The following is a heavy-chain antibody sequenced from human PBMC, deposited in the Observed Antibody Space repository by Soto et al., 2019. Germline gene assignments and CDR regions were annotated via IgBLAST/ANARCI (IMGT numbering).Heavy chain of an antibody. CDR3: ARGGGVGVAGSAAFDM. D-gene: IGHD3-3*01. J-gene: IGHJ3*02. CDR1: GYPVTAYY. V-gene: IGHV1-2*02. CDR2: INPDTGAA. Sequence: QLHLVQSGAVVKKPGASVTVSCSASGYPVTAYYMHWVRQAPGRGLEWMGGINPDTGAAKYTQTFQGRVTMTRETYTITVFMELGGLTSEDPAVFYCARGGGVGVAGSAAFDMWGQGTLVTVSS.